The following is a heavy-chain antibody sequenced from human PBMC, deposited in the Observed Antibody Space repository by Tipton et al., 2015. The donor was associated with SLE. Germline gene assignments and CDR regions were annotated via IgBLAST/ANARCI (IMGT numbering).Heavy chain of an antibody. V-gene: IGHV3-30*03. D-gene: IGHD1-26*01. CDR2: ISYDGSNK. J-gene: IGHJ6*02. Sequence: SLRLSCAASGFTFSSYGMHWVRQAPGKGLEWVAVISYDGSNKYYADSVKGRFTISRDNSKNTLYLQMNSLRAEDTAVYYCAGELLNYYGMDVWGQGTTVTVSS. CDR3: AGELLNYYGMDV. CDR1: GFTFSSYG.